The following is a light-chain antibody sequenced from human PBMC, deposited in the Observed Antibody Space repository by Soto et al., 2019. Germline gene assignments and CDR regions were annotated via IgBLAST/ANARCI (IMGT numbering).Light chain of an antibody. CDR2: KSH. CDR3: CSYAGRYTYV. J-gene: IGLJ1*01. Sequence: QSVLTQPPSASATPGQRVTISCSGSSSNIGSNTVNWYQQLPGTAPKLLIYKSHQRPSGVPDRFSGSKSGTSASLAISGLQSEDEADYYCCSYAGRYTYVFGTGTKLTVL. V-gene: IGLV1-44*01. CDR1: SSNIGSNT.